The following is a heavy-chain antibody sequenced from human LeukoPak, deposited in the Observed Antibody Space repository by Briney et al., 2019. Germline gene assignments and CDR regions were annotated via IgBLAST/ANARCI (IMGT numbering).Heavy chain of an antibody. J-gene: IGHJ4*02. CDR3: ARGKPVYFYGSGSYLASPFDS. Sequence: AAVKVSCRASGYTFTSYGISWVRQAPGQGLDWMGWISTYNVNTNYAQMLQGRITMPTHTSTSTAYMELRSLRPDDTAVYYCARGKPVYFYGSGSYLASPFDSWGQGTLVTVSS. V-gene: IGHV1-18*01. D-gene: IGHD3-10*01. CDR1: GYTFTSYG. CDR2: ISTYNVNT.